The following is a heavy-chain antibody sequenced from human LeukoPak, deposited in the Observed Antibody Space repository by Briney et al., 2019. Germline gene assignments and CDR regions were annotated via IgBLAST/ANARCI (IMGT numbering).Heavy chain of an antibody. CDR3: ASQVGATRFYYFDY. CDR1: GYSISSGYY. Sequence: SETLSLTCAVSGYSISSGYYWGWIRQPPGKGLEWIGSIYHSGSTYSNPSLKSRVTISVDTSKNQFSLKLSSVTAADTAVYYCASQVGATRFYYFDYWGQGTLVTVSS. D-gene: IGHD1-26*01. CDR2: IYHSGST. J-gene: IGHJ4*02. V-gene: IGHV4-38-2*01.